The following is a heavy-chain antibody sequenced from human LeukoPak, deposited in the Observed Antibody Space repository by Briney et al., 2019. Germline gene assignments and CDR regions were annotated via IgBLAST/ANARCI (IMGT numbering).Heavy chain of an antibody. Sequence: GGSLRLSCAASGLTFSSYWMHWVRQAPGKGLVWVSRIHSTGAYIDYADSVKGRFTISRDNAKNTLYLQMNSLRAEDTAVYFCVRSPDWAFFDHWGQGALVTVSS. CDR1: GLTFSSYW. J-gene: IGHJ4*02. CDR2: IHSTGAYI. V-gene: IGHV3-74*01. D-gene: IGHD3/OR15-3a*01. CDR3: VRSPDWAFFDH.